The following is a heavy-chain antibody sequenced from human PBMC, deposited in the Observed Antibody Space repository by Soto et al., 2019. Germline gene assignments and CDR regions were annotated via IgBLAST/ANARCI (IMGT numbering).Heavy chain of an antibody. D-gene: IGHD3-3*01. Sequence: GGSLRLSCAASGFTFSSYWMHWVRQAPGKGLVWVSRINSDGSSTSYADSVKGRFTISRDNAKNTLYLQMNSLRAEDTAVYYCARGIFGGDYVVYWGQGTLVTVSS. CDR2: INSDGSST. CDR1: GFTFSSYW. CDR3: ARGIFGGDYVVY. J-gene: IGHJ4*02. V-gene: IGHV3-74*01.